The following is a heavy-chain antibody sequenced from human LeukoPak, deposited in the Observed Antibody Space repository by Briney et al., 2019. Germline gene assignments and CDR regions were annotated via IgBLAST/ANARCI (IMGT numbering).Heavy chain of an antibody. D-gene: IGHD3-9*01. CDR1: GGSFSGYY. CDR3: ARHRHYDILTTRGWFDP. CDR2: INHSGST. V-gene: IGHV4-34*01. Sequence: SETLSLTCAVYGGSFSGYYWSWIRQPPGKGLEWIGEINHSGSTNYNPSLKSRVTISVDTSKNQFSLKLSSVTAADTAVYYCARHRHYDILTTRGWFDPWGQGTLVTVSS. J-gene: IGHJ5*02.